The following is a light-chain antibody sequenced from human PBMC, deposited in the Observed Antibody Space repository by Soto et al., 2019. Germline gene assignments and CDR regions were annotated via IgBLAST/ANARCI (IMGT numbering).Light chain of an antibody. CDR1: SSDVGGYDY. J-gene: IGLJ1*01. V-gene: IGLV2-14*01. Sequence: QSALTQPASVSGSPGQSITISCTGTSSDVGGYDYVSWFQQHPGKVPKLMIYDVSNRPSGVSNRFSGSKSGNTASLTISGLQAEDEADYYCSSYTGNHNYVFGSGTKLTV. CDR2: DVS. CDR3: SSYTGNHNYV.